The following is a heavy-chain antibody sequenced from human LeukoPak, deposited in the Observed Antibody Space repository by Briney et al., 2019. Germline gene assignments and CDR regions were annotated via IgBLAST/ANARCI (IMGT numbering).Heavy chain of an antibody. CDR3: ARCGRSLSLDY. J-gene: IGHJ4*02. V-gene: IGHV2-70*11. CDR1: GFSLSTSGMC. D-gene: IGHD1-26*01. Sequence: SGPTLVNPTQTLTLTCTFSGFSLSTSGMCVSWIRQPPGKALEWLARIDWDDDKYYSTSLKTRPTISKDTSKNQVVLTMTNMDPVDTATYYCARCGRSLSLDYWGQGTLVTVSS. CDR2: IDWDDDK.